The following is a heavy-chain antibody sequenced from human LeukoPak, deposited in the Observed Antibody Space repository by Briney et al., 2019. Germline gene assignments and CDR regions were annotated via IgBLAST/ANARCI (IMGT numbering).Heavy chain of an antibody. Sequence: ASVKVSCKVSGYTLTELSMHWVRQAPGKGLEWMGGFDPEDGETIYAQKFQGRVTITEDTSTDTAYMELSSLRSEDTAVYYCATQFYKEDGGWGQGTLVTVSS. V-gene: IGHV1-24*01. J-gene: IGHJ4*02. CDR2: FDPEDGET. D-gene: IGHD3-16*01. CDR3: ATQFYKEDGG. CDR1: GYTLTELS.